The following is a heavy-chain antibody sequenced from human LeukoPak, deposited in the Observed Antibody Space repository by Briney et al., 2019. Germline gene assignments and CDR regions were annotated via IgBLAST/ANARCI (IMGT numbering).Heavy chain of an antibody. Sequence: SETLSLTCTVSGYSISSGYYWGWIRQPPVKGLEWIGSIYYSGSTYYNPSLKSRVTISVDTSKNQFSLKLSSVTAADTAVYFCPRPAYDILTGYFAVLPGTNFDYWGQGTLVTVSS. CDR2: IYYSGST. CDR3: PRPAYDILTGYFAVLPGTNFDY. V-gene: IGHV4-38-2*02. J-gene: IGHJ4*02. D-gene: IGHD3-9*01. CDR1: GYSISSGYY.